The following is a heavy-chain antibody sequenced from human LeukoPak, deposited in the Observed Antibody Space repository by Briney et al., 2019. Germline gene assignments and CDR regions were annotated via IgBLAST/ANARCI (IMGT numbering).Heavy chain of an antibody. D-gene: IGHD6-19*01. CDR3: ARGRGWAGN. V-gene: IGHV3-48*01. CDR2: ISSSSSTI. CDR1: GFTFSSYS. Sequence: GGSLRLSCAASGFTFSSYSMNWVRQAPGKGLEWVSYISSSSSTIYYADSVKGRFTISRDNSKNTLYLQMNSLRAEDTAVYYCARGRGWAGNWGQGTLVTVSS. J-gene: IGHJ4*02.